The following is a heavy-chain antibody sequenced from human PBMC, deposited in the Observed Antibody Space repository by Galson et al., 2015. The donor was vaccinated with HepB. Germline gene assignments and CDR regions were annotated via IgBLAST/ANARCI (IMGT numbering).Heavy chain of an antibody. CDR1: GYTFTNYG. D-gene: IGHD1-26*01. V-gene: IGHV1-18*01. J-gene: IGHJ4*02. CDR2: ITPYNGNT. Sequence: SVKVSCKASGYTFTNYGISWVRQAPGQGLEWLGWITPYNGNTKYPQRAQGRVTLTTDTSTTTAYMELRSLASNDTAVYYCAREKWSGSSRHDLDYWGQGTLVTVSS. CDR3: AREKWSGSSRHDLDY.